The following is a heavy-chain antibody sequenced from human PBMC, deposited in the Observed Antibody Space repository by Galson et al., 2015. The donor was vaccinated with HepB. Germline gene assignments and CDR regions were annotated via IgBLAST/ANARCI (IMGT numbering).Heavy chain of an antibody. J-gene: IGHJ4*02. D-gene: IGHD3-16*01. CDR2: MNPNSVVT. CDR1: GYTFTSHD. Sequence: SVKVSCKASGYTFTSHDINWVRQATGQGLEWMGWMNPNSVVTGYAQKFQGRLTMTSDISINTAYMELGSLRSDDTAVYYCARGIDDYVWRSSFFRPTAVDYWGQGALVIVSS. CDR3: ARGIDDYVWRSSFFRPTAVDY. V-gene: IGHV1-8*01.